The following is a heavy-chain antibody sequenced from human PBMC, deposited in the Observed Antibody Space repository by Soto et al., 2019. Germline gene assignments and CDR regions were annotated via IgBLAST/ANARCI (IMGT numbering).Heavy chain of an antibody. Sequence: EVQLVESGGGLVKPGGSLRLSCATSGFTFSSYSMNWVRQATGKGLEWVSSISSSTGYIYYADSVKGRFTISRDNAKNSLYLQMNRLRAEDTAVYYCARAGRDGSNWDYWGQGTLVTVSS. CDR3: ARAGRDGSNWDY. J-gene: IGHJ4*02. CDR2: ISSSTGYI. CDR1: GFTFSSYS. D-gene: IGHD2-15*01. V-gene: IGHV3-21*01.